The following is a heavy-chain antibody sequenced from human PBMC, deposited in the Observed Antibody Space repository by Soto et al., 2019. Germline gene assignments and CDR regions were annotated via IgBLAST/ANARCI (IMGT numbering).Heavy chain of an antibody. CDR2: IYYSGST. CDR1: GGSISSGDYY. V-gene: IGHV4-61*08. D-gene: IGHD6-19*01. CDR3: ARRTPAVAFDY. Sequence: SETLSLTCTVSGGSISSGDYYWSWIRQAPGKGPEWIGYIYYSGSTSYNPSLKSRVTISVETSKNQFSLKLSSVTAADTAVYYCARRTPAVAFDYWGQGALVTVSS. J-gene: IGHJ4*02.